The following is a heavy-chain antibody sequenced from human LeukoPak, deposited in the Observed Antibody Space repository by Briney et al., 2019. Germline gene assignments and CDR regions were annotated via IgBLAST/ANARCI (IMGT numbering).Heavy chain of an antibody. V-gene: IGHV3-66*01. J-gene: IGHJ6*03. CDR2: IYSGGST. CDR3: ASGFGYGSGYYYYMDV. CDR1: GFTVSSNY. D-gene: IGHD3-10*01. Sequence: GGSLRLSCAASGFTVSSNYMSWVRQAPGKGLEWVSVIYSGGSTYYADSVKGRFTISRDNSKNTLYLQMNSLRAEDTAVYYCASGFGYGSGYYYYMDVWGKGTTVTISS.